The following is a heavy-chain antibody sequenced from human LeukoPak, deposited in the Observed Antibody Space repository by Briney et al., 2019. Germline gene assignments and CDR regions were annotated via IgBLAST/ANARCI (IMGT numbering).Heavy chain of an antibody. CDR3: ARRLVATFDY. V-gene: IGHV4-39*01. D-gene: IGHD5-12*01. J-gene: IGHJ4*02. CDR1: GGSISSSSYY. Sequence: PSETLSLTCTVSGGSISSSSYYWGWIRQPPGKGLQWIASIYYSGSTYYNPALQSRVTISVDTSKNQFSLKLSSVTAADTAVYYCARRLVATFDYWGQGALVTVSS. CDR2: IYYSGST.